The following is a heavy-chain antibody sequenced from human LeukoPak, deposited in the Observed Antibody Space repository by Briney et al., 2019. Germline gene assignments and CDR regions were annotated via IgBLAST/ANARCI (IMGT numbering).Heavy chain of an antibody. D-gene: IGHD2-2*01. CDR3: ARRFASSHFFSDY. J-gene: IGHJ4*02. Sequence: GGSLRLSCAASGFTFSSYGMHWVRQAPGKGLEWVAFIRYDGSNKYYADSVKGRFTISRDNSKNTLYLQMASLTAEDMAVYYCARRFASSHFFSDYWGQGALVTVSS. CDR2: IRYDGSNK. V-gene: IGHV3-30*02. CDR1: GFTFSSYG.